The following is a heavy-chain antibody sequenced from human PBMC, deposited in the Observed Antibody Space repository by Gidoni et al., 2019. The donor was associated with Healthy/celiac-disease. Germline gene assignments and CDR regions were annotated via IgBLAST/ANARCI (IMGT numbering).Heavy chain of an antibody. CDR2: SGTAGDQ. J-gene: IGHJ6*03. D-gene: IGHD5-12*01. Sequence: EVQLVESGGGLVQPGGSLRLSCAASGFTFSSYDMYWGRQATGKGVEWVSASGTAGDQYYPGSVKGRFTISRENAKNSFDLQMNSLRAGDTAVYYCARGGGYEITAYMDVWGKGTTVTVSS. CDR1: GFTFSSYD. CDR3: ARGGGYEITAYMDV. V-gene: IGHV3-13*05.